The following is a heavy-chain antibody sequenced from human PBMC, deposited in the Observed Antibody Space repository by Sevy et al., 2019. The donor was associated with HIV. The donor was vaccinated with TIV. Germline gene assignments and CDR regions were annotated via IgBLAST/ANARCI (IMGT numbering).Heavy chain of an antibody. CDR2: IYYNGHI. V-gene: IGHV4-59*08. CDR3: AGENAWGRGYS. J-gene: IGHJ4*02. Sequence: SETLSLTCTASGGSITSLYWNWFRQPPGKGVEWIANIYYNGHINYNPSLKSQVTLTLDTSKNKFSLRLSSVTAADTAMYYCAGENAWGRGYSWGQGTLVTVSS. D-gene: IGHD1-26*01. CDR1: GGSITSLY.